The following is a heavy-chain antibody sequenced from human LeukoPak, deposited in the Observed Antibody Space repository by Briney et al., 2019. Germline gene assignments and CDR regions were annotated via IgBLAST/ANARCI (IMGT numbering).Heavy chain of an antibody. CDR3: AKDFSATVVTPTPWYFDY. CDR2: ISGSGGST. V-gene: IGHV3-23*01. CDR1: GFTFSSYA. J-gene: IGHJ4*02. D-gene: IGHD4-23*01. Sequence: GESLRLSCAASGFTFSSYAMSWVRQAPGKGLEWVSAISGSGGSTYYADSVKGRFTISRDNSKNTLYLQMNSLRAEDTAVYYCAKDFSATVVTPTPWYFDYWGQGTLVTVSS.